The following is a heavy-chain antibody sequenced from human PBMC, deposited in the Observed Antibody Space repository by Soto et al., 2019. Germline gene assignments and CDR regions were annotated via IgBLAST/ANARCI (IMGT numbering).Heavy chain of an antibody. CDR3: AKHEGYCSTTTCSNFDY. V-gene: IGHV5-51*01. CDR1: GFTFTSYW. J-gene: IGHJ4*02. D-gene: IGHD2-2*01. Sequence: GESLKISCKGSGFTFTSYWIAWVRQMPGKGLEWMGIIYPGDSDSSYSPSFQGQVTISADKSINTAYLHWSSLKASDTAIYYCAKHEGYCSTTTCSNFDYWGQGTLVTVSS. CDR2: IYPGDSDS.